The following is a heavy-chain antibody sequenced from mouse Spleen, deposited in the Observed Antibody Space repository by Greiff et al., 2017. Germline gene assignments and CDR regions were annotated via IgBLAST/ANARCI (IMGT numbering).Heavy chain of an antibody. V-gene: IGHV1-15*01. CDR2: IDPETGGT. Sequence: QVQLQQSGAELVRPGASVTLSCKASGYTFTDYEMHWVKQTPVHGLEWIGAIDPETGGTAYNQKFKGKAILTADKSSSTAYMELRSLTSEDSAVYYCASGPGSYSDYWGQGTTLTVSS. CDR3: ASGPGSYSDY. CDR1: GYTFTDYE. D-gene: IGHD1-1*02. J-gene: IGHJ2*01.